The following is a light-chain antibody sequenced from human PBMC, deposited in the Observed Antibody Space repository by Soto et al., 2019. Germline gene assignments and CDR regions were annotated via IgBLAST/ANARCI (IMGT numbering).Light chain of an antibody. Sequence: QSVLTQPASVSGSPGQSITISCTGTSSDVGGYNYVSWYQQHPGKAPKLMIYDVSNRPSGVSNRFSGSKSGNTASLTISGLQAEDEADYYCSSYTSSSTPMVFGERTKLTVL. V-gene: IGLV2-14*01. CDR3: SSYTSSSTPMV. CDR1: SSDVGGYNY. CDR2: DVS. J-gene: IGLJ2*01.